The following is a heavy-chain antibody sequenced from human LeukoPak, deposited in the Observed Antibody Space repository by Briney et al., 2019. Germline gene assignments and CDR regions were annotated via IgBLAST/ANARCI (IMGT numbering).Heavy chain of an antibody. D-gene: IGHD3-10*01. J-gene: IGHJ4*02. CDR1: GFTFDDYA. CDR3: AKSRGVWGPFDY. Sequence: PGGSLRLSXAASGFTFDDYAMCWVRQAPGKGLEWVSIISGDGGSTHYADSVKGRFTISRDNSKNSLYLQMNSLRPEDTALYYCAKSRGVWGPFDYWGQGTLVTVSS. V-gene: IGHV3-43*02. CDR2: ISGDGGST.